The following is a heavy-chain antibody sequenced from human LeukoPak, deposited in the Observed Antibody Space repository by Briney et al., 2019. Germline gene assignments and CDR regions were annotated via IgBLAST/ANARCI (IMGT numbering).Heavy chain of an antibody. CDR3: ARDSPDYSIGYYYYGMDV. D-gene: IGHD4-11*01. J-gene: IGHJ6*02. Sequence: GGSLRLSCAASGLTFSDYYMSWIRQAPGKGLEWVSYISSSGSTTHYADSVKGRFTISRDNAKNSLYLQMNSLRAEDTAVYYCARDSPDYSIGYYYYGMDVWGQGTTVTVS. V-gene: IGHV3-11*01. CDR2: ISSSGSTT. CDR1: GLTFSDYY.